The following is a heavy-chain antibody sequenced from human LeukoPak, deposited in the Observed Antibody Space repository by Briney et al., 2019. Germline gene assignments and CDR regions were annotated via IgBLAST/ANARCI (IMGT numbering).Heavy chain of an antibody. J-gene: IGHJ6*02. CDR2: IYYSGST. D-gene: IGHD3-9*01. CDR1: GGSISSSSYY. V-gene: IGHV4-39*01. CDR3: ARLGPYDTSNYYYYGMDV. Sequence: PSETLSLTCTVSGGSISSSSYYWGWIRQPPGKGLEWIGSIYYSGSTCYNPSLKSRVTISVDTSKNQFSLKLSSVTAADTAVYYCARLGPYDTSNYYYYGMDVWGQGTTVTVSS.